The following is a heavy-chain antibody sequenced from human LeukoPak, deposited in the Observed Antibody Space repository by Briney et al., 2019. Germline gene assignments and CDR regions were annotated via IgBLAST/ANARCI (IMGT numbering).Heavy chain of an antibody. CDR3: ARDQDGYNDYYYYYYMDV. Sequence: ASVKDSCKASGYTFTSYGISWVRQAPGQGLEWMGWISAYNGNTNYAQKLQGRVTMTTDTSTSTAYMELRSLRSDDTAVYYCARDQDGYNDYYYYYYMDVWGKGTTVTVSS. CDR1: GYTFTSYG. V-gene: IGHV1-18*01. CDR2: ISAYNGNT. J-gene: IGHJ6*03. D-gene: IGHD5-24*01.